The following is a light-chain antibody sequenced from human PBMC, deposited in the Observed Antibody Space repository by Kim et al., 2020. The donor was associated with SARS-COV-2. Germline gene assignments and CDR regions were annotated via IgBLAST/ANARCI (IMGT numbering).Light chain of an antibody. CDR3: QQADRFPRT. CDR1: QRINNW. J-gene: IGKJ1*01. Sequence: DTLMTQSPSSVSASIGDTVTVTCRASQRINNWLAWYQQKPGEAPKLLIFAASTLRTGVPSRFSGTGSGTDFSLTITNPQPDDFATYYCQQADRFPRTFGQGTKVDIK. V-gene: IGKV1-12*01. CDR2: AAS.